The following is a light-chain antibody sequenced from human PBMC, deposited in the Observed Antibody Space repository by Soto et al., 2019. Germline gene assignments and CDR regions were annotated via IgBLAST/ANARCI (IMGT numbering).Light chain of an antibody. V-gene: IGKV3-15*01. Sequence: EIVTTQSPATLSVSPGERATLSCRASQSVGSDLAWYQQKPGRTPSLLIYDVSTRATGIPARFSGSGSGTEFTLTISSLQSEDFAVYYCQQYNSWPLTFGGGTKVEIK. CDR2: DVS. CDR3: QQYNSWPLT. J-gene: IGKJ4*01. CDR1: QSVGSD.